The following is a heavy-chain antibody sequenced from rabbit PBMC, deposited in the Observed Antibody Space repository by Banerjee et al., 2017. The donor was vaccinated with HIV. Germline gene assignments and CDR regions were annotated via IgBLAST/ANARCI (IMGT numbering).Heavy chain of an antibody. Sequence: QEQLKETGGGLVQPGGSLTLSCKASGFTFSSYVITWVRQAPGKGLEWIGWIITDDSAYYASWVNGQFTISSDNAQNTVDLQMNSLTAADTATYFCARSLGWGAGNLWGPGTLVTVS. D-gene: IGHD4-1*01. CDR2: IITDDSA. CDR1: GFTFSSYV. V-gene: IGHV1S8*01. J-gene: IGHJ4*01. CDR3: ARSLGWGAGNL.